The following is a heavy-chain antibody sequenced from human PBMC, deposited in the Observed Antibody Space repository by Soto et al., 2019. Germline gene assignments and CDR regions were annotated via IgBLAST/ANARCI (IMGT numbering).Heavy chain of an antibody. V-gene: IGHV3-30-3*01. CDR3: ARADLGYSYGSQTAY. CDR1: GSTFSSYA. Sequence: PGGSLRLSCAASGSTFSSYAMHWVRQAPGKGLEWVAVISYDGSNKYYADSVKGRFTISRDNSKNTLYLQMNSLRAEDTAVYYCARADLGYSYGSQTAYWGQGTLVTVSS. J-gene: IGHJ4*02. CDR2: ISYDGSNK. D-gene: IGHD5-18*01.